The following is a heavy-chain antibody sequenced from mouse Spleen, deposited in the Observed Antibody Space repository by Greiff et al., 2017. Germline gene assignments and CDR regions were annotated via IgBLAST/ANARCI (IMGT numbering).Heavy chain of an antibody. Sequence: EVKLVESGGGLVKPGGSLKLSCAASGFTFSSYAMSWVRQTPEKRLEWVATISSGGSYTYYPDSVKGRFTISRDNAKNTLYLQMSSLRSEDTAMYYCARYGSSYYFDYWGQGTTLTVSS. V-gene: IGHV5-9-1*01. D-gene: IGHD1-1*01. CDR1: GFTFSSYA. J-gene: IGHJ2*01. CDR2: ISSGGSYT. CDR3: ARYGSSYYFDY.